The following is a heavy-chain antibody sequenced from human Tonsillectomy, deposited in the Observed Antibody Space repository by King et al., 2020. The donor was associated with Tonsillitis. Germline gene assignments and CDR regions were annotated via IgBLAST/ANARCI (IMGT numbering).Heavy chain of an antibody. CDR1: GGSFSDYY. J-gene: IGHJ4*02. CDR2: INHSGST. CDR3: AGDMGYFDC. Sequence: VQLQQWGAGLLKPSETLSLTCAVYGGSFSDYYWSWIRQPPGKGLEWIGEINHSGSTNYSPSLESRVTISVDTSKNQFSLKLSSVTAADTAVYYCAGDMGYFDCWGQGALVTVSS. V-gene: IGHV4-34*01.